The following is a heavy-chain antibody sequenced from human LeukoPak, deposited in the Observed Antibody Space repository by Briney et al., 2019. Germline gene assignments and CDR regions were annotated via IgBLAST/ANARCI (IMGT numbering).Heavy chain of an antibody. CDR2: FYYSGST. V-gene: IGHV4-59*08. CDR1: GGSIRGYS. D-gene: IGHD6-13*01. CDR3: ARLEGIAPVGTTWFDP. Sequence: SETLSLTCTVSGGSIRGYSWSWIRQPPGKGLEWIGYFYYSGSTNYNPSLKSRVTISVDTSKNQFSLKLSSVTAADTAVYYCARLEGIAPVGTTWFDPWGRGTLVTVSS. J-gene: IGHJ5*02.